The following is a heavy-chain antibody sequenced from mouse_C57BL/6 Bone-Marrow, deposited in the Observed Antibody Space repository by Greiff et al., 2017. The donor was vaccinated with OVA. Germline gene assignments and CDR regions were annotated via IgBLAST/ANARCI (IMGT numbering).Heavy chain of an antibody. CDR3: ARHRIYYGNYGWFAY. Sequence: EVKLMESGGDLVKPGGSLKLSCAASGFTFSSYGMSWVRQTPDKRLEWVATISSGGSYTYYPDSVKGRFTISRDNAKNTLYLQMSSLKSEDTAMYYCARHRIYYGNYGWFAYWGQGTLVTVSA. J-gene: IGHJ3*01. V-gene: IGHV5-6*01. CDR2: ISSGGSYT. D-gene: IGHD2-1*01. CDR1: GFTFSSYG.